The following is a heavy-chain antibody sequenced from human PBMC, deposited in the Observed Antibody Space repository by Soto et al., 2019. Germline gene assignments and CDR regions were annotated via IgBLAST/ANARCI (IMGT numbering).Heavy chain of an antibody. D-gene: IGHD2-2*01. V-gene: IGHV1-2*02. CDR1: GYTFTSYG. CDR2: LNPNTGAT. Sequence: ASVKVSCKASGYTFTSYGISWLRQAPGQGLEWMGWLNPNTGATDFAQRFQGRVTLTSDTSIRTAYMELSRLTSDDTAVFYCARQSCSSTSCFYDYWGPGTLVTV. J-gene: IGHJ4*02. CDR3: ARQSCSSTSCFYDY.